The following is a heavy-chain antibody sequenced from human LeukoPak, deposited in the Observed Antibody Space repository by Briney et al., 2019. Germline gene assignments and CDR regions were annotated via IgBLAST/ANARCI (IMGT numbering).Heavy chain of an antibody. CDR1: GGSISSYY. CDR3: ARDTKANFDY. V-gene: IGHV4-59*12. Sequence: SETLSLTCTVSGGSISSYYWSWIRQPPGKGLEWIGEIYHSGSTNYNPSLKSRVTISVDKSKNQFSLKLSSVTAADTAVYYCARDTKANFDYWGQGTLVTV. J-gene: IGHJ4*02. CDR2: IYHSGST. D-gene: IGHD2-8*01.